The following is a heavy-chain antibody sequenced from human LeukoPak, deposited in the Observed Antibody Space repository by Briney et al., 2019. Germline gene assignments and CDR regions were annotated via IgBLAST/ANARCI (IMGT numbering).Heavy chain of an antibody. J-gene: IGHJ4*02. CDR2: NIPIFGTA. D-gene: IGHD3-3*01. CDR3: ARGSALRFLEWLFFDY. CDR1: GGTFSSYA. V-gene: IGHV1-69*05. Sequence: ASVTVSCKASGGTFSSYAISWVRQAPGQGLEWMGGNIPIFGTANYAQKFQGRVTITTDESTSTAYMELSSLRSEDTAVYYCARGSALRFLEWLFFDYWGQGTLVTVSS.